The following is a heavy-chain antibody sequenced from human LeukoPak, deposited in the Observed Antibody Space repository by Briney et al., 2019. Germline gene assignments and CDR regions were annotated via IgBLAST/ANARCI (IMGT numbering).Heavy chain of an antibody. CDR1: GYIFNNYG. J-gene: IGHJ4*02. CDR2: ISAYNGHT. CDR3: ARDVVGQLPDF. V-gene: IGHV1-18*01. D-gene: IGHD2-2*01. Sequence: GASVKVSCKASGYIFNNYGITWVRQAPGQGLEWMGWISAYNGHTNYAQKFQGRVAMTTGTSTNTAYMELRSLRSDDTAVYYCARDVVGQLPDFWGQGTLVTISS.